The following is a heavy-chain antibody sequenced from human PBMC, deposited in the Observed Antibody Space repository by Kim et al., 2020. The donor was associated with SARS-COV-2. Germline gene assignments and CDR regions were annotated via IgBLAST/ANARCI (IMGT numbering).Heavy chain of an antibody. Sequence: YYSTSLQTRLTIPKDTSKNQVVLTMTNMDPVDTATYYCARAQYSSGLFDYWGQGTLVTVSS. J-gene: IGHJ4*02. D-gene: IGHD6-19*01. CDR3: ARAQYSSGLFDY. V-gene: IGHV2-70*01.